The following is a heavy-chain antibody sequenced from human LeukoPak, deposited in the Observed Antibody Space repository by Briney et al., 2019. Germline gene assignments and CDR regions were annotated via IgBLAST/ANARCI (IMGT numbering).Heavy chain of an antibody. CDR3: AREGYYYYDSSGYSPDAFDI. D-gene: IGHD3-22*01. V-gene: IGHV7-4-1*02. CDR2: INTNTGNP. J-gene: IGHJ3*02. Sequence: GASVKVSCKASGYTFTSYAMNWVRQAPGQGLEWMGWINTNTGNPTYAQGFTGRFVFSLDTSVSTAYLQISSLKAEDTAVYYCAREGYYYYDSSGYSPDAFDIWGQGTMVTVSS. CDR1: GYTFTSYA.